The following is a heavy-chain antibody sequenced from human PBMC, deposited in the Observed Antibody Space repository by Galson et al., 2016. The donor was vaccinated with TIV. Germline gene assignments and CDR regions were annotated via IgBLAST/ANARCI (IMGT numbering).Heavy chain of an antibody. D-gene: IGHD3-16*02. CDR3: FIGHYSDS. CDR2: IEEDGSET. Sequence: SLRLSCAASGFAFRSFWMSWVRQAPGKGLEWVANIEEDGSETYYVDSVKGRFTISRDNAKNSLHLQMNSLRAADTAVYYCFIGHYSDSWGQGTLVTVSS. J-gene: IGHJ4*02. CDR1: GFAFRSFW. V-gene: IGHV3-7*01.